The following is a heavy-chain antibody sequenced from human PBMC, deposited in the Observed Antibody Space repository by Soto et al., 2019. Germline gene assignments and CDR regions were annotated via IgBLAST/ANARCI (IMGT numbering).Heavy chain of an antibody. CDR2: ISGYSGHT. J-gene: IGHJ5*02. Sequence: ASVKVSCKASGYTFSSYGISWVRQAPGQGLEWMGWISGYSGHTYYAQKFQGRVTMTTDTSTNTVYMELRSLRSEDTAVYYCARDGLGFAYGDLSSFWFDPSGQGTLVTVSS. CDR1: GYTFSSYG. D-gene: IGHD4-17*01. CDR3: ARDGLGFAYGDLSSFWFDP. V-gene: IGHV1-18*01.